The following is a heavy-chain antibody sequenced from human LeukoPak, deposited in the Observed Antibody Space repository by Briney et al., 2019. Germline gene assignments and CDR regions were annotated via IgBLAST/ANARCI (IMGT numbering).Heavy chain of an antibody. J-gene: IGHJ3*02. CDR3: ARGVWDYVWGSYRYTPDAFDI. Sequence: QPGGSLRLSCAASGFTFSIYGMSWVRQAPGKGLEWVSAISGSGGSTYYADSVKGRFTISRDNSKNTLYLQMNSLRAEDTAVYYCARGVWDYVWGSYRYTPDAFDIWGQGTMVTVSS. D-gene: IGHD3-16*02. CDR2: ISGSGGST. CDR1: GFTFSIYG. V-gene: IGHV3-23*01.